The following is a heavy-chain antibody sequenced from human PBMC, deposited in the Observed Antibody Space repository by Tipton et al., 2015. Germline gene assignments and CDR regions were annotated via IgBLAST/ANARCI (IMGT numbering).Heavy chain of an antibody. Sequence: TLSLTCAVSAYSITSDYYWGWIRQPPGKGLEWIGSISHSGNTYYNPSLKSRVTISVDTSKNQFSLRVRSVTAADTAAYYCACQDYDILTRDYQTVDYWGQGTLVTVSS. CDR3: ACQDYDILTRDYQTVDY. CDR2: ISHSGNT. D-gene: IGHD3-9*01. CDR1: AYSITSDYY. V-gene: IGHV4-38-2*01. J-gene: IGHJ4*02.